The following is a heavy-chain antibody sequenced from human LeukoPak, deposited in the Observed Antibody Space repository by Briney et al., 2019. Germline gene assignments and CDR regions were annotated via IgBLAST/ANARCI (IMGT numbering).Heavy chain of an antibody. V-gene: IGHV4-59*01. D-gene: IGHD6-13*01. CDR3: ARDVINPAAGSRWFDP. J-gene: IGHJ5*02. CDR2: IYYSGST. CDR1: GGSISSYY. Sequence: PSETLSLTCTVSGGSISSYYWSWIRQPTGKGLEWIGYIYYSGSTKYNPSLKSRVTISVDTSKNQFSLKLSSVTAADTAVYYCARDVINPAAGSRWFDPWGQGTLVTVSS.